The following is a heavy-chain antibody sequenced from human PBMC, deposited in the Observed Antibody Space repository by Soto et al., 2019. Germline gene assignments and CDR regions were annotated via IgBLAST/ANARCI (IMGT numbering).Heavy chain of an antibody. CDR2: INGGGSDT. V-gene: IGHV3-23*01. D-gene: IGHD2-2*01. Sequence: GGSLRLSCAASGFTFRNYAMGWVRQAPGKGLEWFSAINGGGSDTYYADSVKGRFTISRDNLNSALYLQMNSLRVEDTAVYYCAKGSAEYRPYYFDYRAEGSLVTVSS. CDR3: AKGSAEYRPYYFDY. CDR1: GFTFRNYA. J-gene: IGHJ4*02.